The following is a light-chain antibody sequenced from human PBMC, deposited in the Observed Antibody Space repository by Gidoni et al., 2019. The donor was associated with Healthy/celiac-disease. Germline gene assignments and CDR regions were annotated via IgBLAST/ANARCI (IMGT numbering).Light chain of an antibody. CDR2: GAS. V-gene: IGKV3-15*01. Sequence: EIVTTQPPATLSVSPGERAILSCTASQSISRNLAWYQQKPGQAPRLFIYGASPRPTGSPDRFRVSGSGTEFTLTIISLQSEDFAVYYCQQYNDWPPLTFXGXTKVEIK. J-gene: IGKJ4*01. CDR1: QSISRN. CDR3: QQYNDWPPLT.